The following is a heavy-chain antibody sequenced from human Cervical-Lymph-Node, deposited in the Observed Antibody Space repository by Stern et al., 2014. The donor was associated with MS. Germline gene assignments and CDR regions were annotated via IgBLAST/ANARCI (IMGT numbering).Heavy chain of an antibody. CDR1: GYKFSIYW. CDR3: ARQTTAWASDV. CDR2: IYPGDSET. D-gene: IGHD1-14*01. J-gene: IGHJ4*02. V-gene: IGHV5-51*01. Sequence: QLVQSGAELIRPGESLKISCKGSGYKFSIYWIAWVRQMPGKGLEWMGIIYPGDSETRYSPSFQGQITMSAAKSTSTAYLQWSSLNASDTAMYFCARQTTAWASDVWGQGTLVTVSS.